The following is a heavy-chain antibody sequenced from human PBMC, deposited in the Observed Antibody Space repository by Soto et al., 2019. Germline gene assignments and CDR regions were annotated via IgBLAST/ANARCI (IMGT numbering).Heavy chain of an antibody. J-gene: IGHJ5*02. V-gene: IGHV4-39*01. CDR2: IYYTGNT. CDR3: ARQARIARDYYYVHLWFDP. D-gene: IGHD3-10*02. Sequence: KPSETLSLTCTVSGGSISSSDYYWGWIRQPPGKGLEWVATIYYTGNTYYNPSLKSRVTMSVDTSKDQFSLKLDSVTAADTAVYYCARQARIARDYYYVHLWFDPWGQGTLVTVSS. CDR1: GGSISSSDYY.